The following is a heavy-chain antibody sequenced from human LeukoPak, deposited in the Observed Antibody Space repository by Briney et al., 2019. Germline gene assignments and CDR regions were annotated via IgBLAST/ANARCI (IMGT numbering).Heavy chain of an antibody. J-gene: IGHJ4*02. V-gene: IGHV1-2*02. CDR3: ARDTYGYYGSGSPFDY. D-gene: IGHD3-10*01. CDR1: GYTFTGYY. Sequence: GASVKVSCKASGYTFTGYYMHWVRQAPGQGLEWMGWINPNSGGTNYAQKFQGRVTMTRDTSISTAYMELSRLRSDDTAVYYCARDTYGYYGSGSPFDYWGQGNLVTVSS. CDR2: INPNSGGT.